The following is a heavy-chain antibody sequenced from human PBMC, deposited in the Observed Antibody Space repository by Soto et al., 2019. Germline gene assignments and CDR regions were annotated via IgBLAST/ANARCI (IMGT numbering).Heavy chain of an antibody. Sequence: GGSLRLSCAASGFTFSSYAMSWVRQAPGKGLEWVSAISGSGGSTYYADSVKGRFTISRDNSKNTLYLQMNSLRAEDTAVYYCAKDPGAGTYYYYYMDVWGKGTTVTV. CDR3: AKDPGAGTYYYYYMDV. D-gene: IGHD6-19*01. CDR2: ISGSGGST. J-gene: IGHJ6*03. V-gene: IGHV3-23*01. CDR1: GFTFSSYA.